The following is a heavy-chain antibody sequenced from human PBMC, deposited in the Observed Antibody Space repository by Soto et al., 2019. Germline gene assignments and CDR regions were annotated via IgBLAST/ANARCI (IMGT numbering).Heavy chain of an antibody. V-gene: IGHV1-46*01. CDR3: ARGYCSGGSCSFGLDY. CDR2: INPSVGGT. CDR1: AYTFTSSH. D-gene: IGHD2-15*01. Sequence: QVQLVQSGAEVKMPGASVKVSCKAFAYTFTSSHIHWVRQAPGQGLEWMGMINPSVGGTSYTQKFRGRLAMTRDTSTSTVYMEVSSLRSEDTAVYYCARGYCSGGSCSFGLDYWGQGTLVTVSS. J-gene: IGHJ4*02.